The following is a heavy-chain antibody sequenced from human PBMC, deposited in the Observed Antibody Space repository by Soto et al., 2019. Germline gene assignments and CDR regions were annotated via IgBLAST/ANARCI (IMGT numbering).Heavy chain of an antibody. CDR3: ARDTLLWFGELFGGWFDP. CDR2: ISYDGSNK. D-gene: IGHD3-10*01. V-gene: IGHV3-30-3*01. CDR1: GFTFSSYA. Sequence: ESGGGVVQPGRSLRLSCAASGFTFSSYAMHWVRQAPGKGLEWVAVISYDGSNKYYADSVKGRFTISRDNSKNTLYLQMNSLRAEDTAVYYCARDTLLWFGELFGGWFDPWGQGTLVTVSS. J-gene: IGHJ5*02.